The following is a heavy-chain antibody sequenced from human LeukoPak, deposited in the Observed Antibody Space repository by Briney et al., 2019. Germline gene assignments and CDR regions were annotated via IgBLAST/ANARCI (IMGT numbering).Heavy chain of an antibody. CDR3: ARSFVDFWSGYYRRDWLDP. CDR1: GYTFTSYD. D-gene: IGHD3-3*01. J-gene: IGHJ5*02. V-gene: IGHV1-8*03. CDR2: MNPNSGNT. Sequence: ASVKVSCKASGYTFTSYDINWVRQATGQGLEWMGWMNPNSGNTGYAQKFQGRVTITRNTSISTAYMELSSLRSEDTAVYYCARSFVDFWSGYYRRDWLDPWGPGTLVTVSS.